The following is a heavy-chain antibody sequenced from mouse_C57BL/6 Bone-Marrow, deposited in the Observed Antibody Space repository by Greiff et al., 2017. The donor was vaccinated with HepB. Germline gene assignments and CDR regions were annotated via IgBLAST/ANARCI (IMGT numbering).Heavy chain of an antibody. CDR3: TGYGNSAWFAY. Sequence: EVQLVESGGGLVQPGGSMKLSCVASGFTFSNYWMNWVRQSPEKGLEWVAQIRLKSDNYATHYAESVKGRFTISRDDSKSSVYLQMNNLWAEDTGIYYCTGYGNSAWFAYWGQGTLVTVSA. D-gene: IGHD2-1*01. J-gene: IGHJ3*01. CDR2: IRLKSDNYAT. V-gene: IGHV6-3*01. CDR1: GFTFSNYW.